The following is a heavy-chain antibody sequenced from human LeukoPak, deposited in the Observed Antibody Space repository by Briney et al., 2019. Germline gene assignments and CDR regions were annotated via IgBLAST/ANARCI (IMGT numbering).Heavy chain of an antibody. CDR2: ISSSSRTI. J-gene: IGHJ3*02. V-gene: IGHV3-48*04. CDR3: AGDPSSSWETAFDI. CDR1: GFTFSTYA. D-gene: IGHD1-26*01. Sequence: PGGSLRLSCAVSGFTFSTYAMNWVRQAPGKGLEWVSYISSSSRTIHYADSVKGRFTISRDDAKNSLYLQMSSLRAEDTAVYYCAGDPSSSWETAFDIWGQGTMVTVSS.